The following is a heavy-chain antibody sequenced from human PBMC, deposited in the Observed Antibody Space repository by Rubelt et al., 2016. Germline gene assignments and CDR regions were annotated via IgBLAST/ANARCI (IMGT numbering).Heavy chain of an antibody. D-gene: IGHD5-24*01. CDR1: GGSISSYY. CDR3: ARCPDGWR. CDR2: IYYSGST. V-gene: IGHV4-59*12. Sequence: QVQLQESGPGLAKPSETLSLTCTVSGGSISSYYWSWIRQPPGKGLEWIGYIYYSGSTNYNPSLKSRVTISVDTSKNQFSLKLSSVTAADTAVYYCARCPDGWRWGQGTLVTVSS. J-gene: IGHJ4*02.